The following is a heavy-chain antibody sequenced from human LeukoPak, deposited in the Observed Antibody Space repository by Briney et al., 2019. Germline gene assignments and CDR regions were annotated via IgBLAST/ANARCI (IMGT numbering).Heavy chain of an antibody. V-gene: IGHV1-8*01. Sequence: VASVKVSCKASGYTFTSYDINWVRQATGQGLERMGWMNPNSGNTGYAQKFQGRVTMTRNTSISTAYMELSSLRSEDTAVYYCARHSSSTEDNFDYWGQGTLVTVSS. D-gene: IGHD6-13*01. CDR2: MNPNSGNT. CDR3: ARHSSSTEDNFDY. CDR1: GYTFTSYD. J-gene: IGHJ4*02.